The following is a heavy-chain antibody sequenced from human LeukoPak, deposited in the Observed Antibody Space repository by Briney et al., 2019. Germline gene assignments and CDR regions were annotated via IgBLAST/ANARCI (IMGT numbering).Heavy chain of an antibody. CDR1: GFTFSSYS. CDR3: ARSVSSGWGVFDY. Sequence: PGGSLRLSCAASGFTFSSYSMNWVRQAPGKGLEWVSSISSSSSYIYYADSVKGRFTISRDNAKNSLYLQMNSLRAEDTAVYYCARSVSSGWGVFDYWGQGTLVTVSS. V-gene: IGHV3-21*01. CDR2: ISSSSSYI. D-gene: IGHD6-19*01. J-gene: IGHJ4*02.